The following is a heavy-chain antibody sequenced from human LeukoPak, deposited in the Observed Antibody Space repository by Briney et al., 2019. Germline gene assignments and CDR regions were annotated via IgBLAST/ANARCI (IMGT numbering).Heavy chain of an antibody. CDR1: GITLSNYG. CDR2: ISGSGGST. V-gene: IGHV3-23*01. J-gene: IGHJ4*02. CDR3: AKRGVVIRVILVGFHKEAYYFDS. D-gene: IGHD3-22*01. Sequence: TGGSLRLSCAVSGITLSNYGMSWVRLAPGKGLEWVAGISGSGGSTNYADSVKGRFTISRDNPKNTLYLQMNSLRAEDTAVYFCAKRGVVIRVILVGFHKEAYYFDSWGQGALVTVSS.